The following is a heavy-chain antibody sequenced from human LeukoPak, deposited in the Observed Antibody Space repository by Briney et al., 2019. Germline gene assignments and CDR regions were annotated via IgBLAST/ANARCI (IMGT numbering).Heavy chain of an antibody. J-gene: IGHJ4*02. CDR3: ASHSTISPTTTFDY. V-gene: IGHV3-23*01. CDR1: GFTFSSYA. D-gene: IGHD3-9*01. CDR2: ISGSGGST. Sequence: GGSLRLSCAASGFTFSSYAMSWVRQAPGKGLEWVSAISGSGGSTYYADSVKGRFTISRDNSKNTLYLQMNSLRAEDTAVYYCASHSTISPTTTFDYWGQGTLVTVSS.